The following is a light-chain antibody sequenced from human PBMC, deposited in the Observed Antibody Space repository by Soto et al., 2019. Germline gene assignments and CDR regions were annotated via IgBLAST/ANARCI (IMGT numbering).Light chain of an antibody. CDR1: SSDVGVYNY. Sequence: QSVLTQARSVSGSPGQSVTISCTGTSSDVGVYNYGSWYQQYPGKAPKIMIYDVSKRPSGVPDRFSGSKSDNTASLTISGLQAEDEADYYCCSYAGSYTFVFGIGTKVTVL. CDR3: CSYAGSYTFV. V-gene: IGLV2-11*01. CDR2: DVS. J-gene: IGLJ1*01.